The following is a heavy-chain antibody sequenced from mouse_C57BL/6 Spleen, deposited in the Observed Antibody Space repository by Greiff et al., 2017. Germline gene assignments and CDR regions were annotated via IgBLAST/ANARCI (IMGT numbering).Heavy chain of an antibody. CDR2: IDPSDSYT. Sequence: QVQLQQPGAELVMPGASVKLSCKASGYTFTSYWMHWVKQRPGQGLEWIGEIDPSDSYTNYNQKFKGKSTLTVDKSSSTAYMQLSSLTSEYSAVYYCARGYYGLSHYFDYWGQGTTLTVSS. CDR1: GYTFTSYW. J-gene: IGHJ2*01. D-gene: IGHD2-2*01. V-gene: IGHV1-69*01. CDR3: ARGYYGLSHYFDY.